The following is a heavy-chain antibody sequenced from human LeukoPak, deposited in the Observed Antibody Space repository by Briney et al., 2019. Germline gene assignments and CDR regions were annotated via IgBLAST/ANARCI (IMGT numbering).Heavy chain of an antibody. Sequence: GESLKISCKGSGYSFTSYWIGWVRQVPGEGLEWMGIIYPYDSNTGYSPSFQGQVTISADKSVSTAYLQWSSLKASDTAMYYCARPRGYSYGTYFDYWGQGTLVTVSS. CDR2: IYPYDSNT. V-gene: IGHV5-51*01. J-gene: IGHJ4*02. D-gene: IGHD5-18*01. CDR1: GYSFTSYW. CDR3: ARPRGYSYGTYFDY.